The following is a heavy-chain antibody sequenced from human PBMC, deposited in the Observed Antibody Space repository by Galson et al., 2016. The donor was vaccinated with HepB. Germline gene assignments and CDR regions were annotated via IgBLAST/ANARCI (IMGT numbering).Heavy chain of an antibody. Sequence: SLRLSCAASGFTFRDYYMTWIRQAPGKGLEWVSYITTSGNTIYYADSVKGRFTVSRDNAKSSLYLEMNSLRADDTAVYYCVRGEVTAAPTLSAWGQGTLVTVSS. V-gene: IGHV3-11*01. CDR1: GFTFRDYY. CDR2: ITTSGNTI. J-gene: IGHJ5*02. CDR3: VRGEVTAAPTLSA. D-gene: IGHD6-13*01.